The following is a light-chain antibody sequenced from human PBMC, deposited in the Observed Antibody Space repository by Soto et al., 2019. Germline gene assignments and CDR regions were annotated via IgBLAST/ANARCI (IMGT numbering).Light chain of an antibody. V-gene: IGLV3-21*02. J-gene: IGLJ3*02. CDR1: NIGVRS. CDR3: QVWDDIRDPQV. CDR2: DDD. Sequence: SYELTQAPSVSVAPGQTASITCGANNIGVRSGHWHQKKPGQAPVLVVYDDDARPSGIPGRFSGSNSGNTATLTITRVEAGDEADYYCQVWDDIRDPQVFGGGTKLTVL.